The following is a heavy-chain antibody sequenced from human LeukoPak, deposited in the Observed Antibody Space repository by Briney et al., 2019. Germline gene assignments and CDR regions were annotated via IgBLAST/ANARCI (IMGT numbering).Heavy chain of an antibody. V-gene: IGHV3-23*01. J-gene: IGHJ4*02. CDR2: ISGRADLT. D-gene: IGHD4/OR15-4a*01. CDR1: GFTFSTYG. CDR3: ARRAGAYSHPYDY. Sequence: GETLRLSCAASGFTFSTYGITWVRQAPGKGLEWVSAISGRADLTFYADSVKGRFTISRDNSKNTLYLQMNSLRAEDTAVYYCARRAGAYSHPYDYWGQGTLVTVSS.